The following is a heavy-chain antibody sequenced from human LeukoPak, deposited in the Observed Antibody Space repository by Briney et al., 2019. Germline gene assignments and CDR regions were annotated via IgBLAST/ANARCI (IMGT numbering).Heavy chain of an antibody. V-gene: IGHV4-61*02. J-gene: IGHJ6*03. Sequence: SETLSLTCTVSGGSISSGSYYWSWIRQPAGKGLEWIGRIYTSGSTNYNPSLKSRVTISVDTSKNQFSLKLSSVTAADTAVYYCAKGIAVAGTMKVVNYMDVWGKGTTVTVSS. CDR2: IYTSGST. CDR3: AKGIAVAGTMKVVNYMDV. CDR1: GGSISSGSYY. D-gene: IGHD6-19*01.